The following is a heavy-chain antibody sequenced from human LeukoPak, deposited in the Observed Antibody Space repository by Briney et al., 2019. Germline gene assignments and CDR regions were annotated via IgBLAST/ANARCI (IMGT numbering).Heavy chain of an antibody. CDR1: GFTFSSYW. Sequence: SGGSLRLSCAASGFTFSSYWTHWVRQAPGKGLVWVSRINSDGSSTSYADSVKGRFTISRDNAKNSFFLQMNSLRAEDTAVYYCARDAGNGNFDYWGQGTLVTVSS. CDR3: ARDAGNGNFDY. CDR2: INSDGSST. J-gene: IGHJ4*02. D-gene: IGHD1-1*01. V-gene: IGHV3-74*01.